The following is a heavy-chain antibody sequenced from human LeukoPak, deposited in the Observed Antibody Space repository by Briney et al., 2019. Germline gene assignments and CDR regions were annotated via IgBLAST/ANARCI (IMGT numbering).Heavy chain of an antibody. J-gene: IGHJ4*02. D-gene: IGHD3-9*01. V-gene: IGHV4-39*07. CDR2: IYYSGST. CDR1: GGSISSSSYY. Sequence: SETLSLTCTVSGGSISSSSYYWGWIRQPPGKGLEWIGSIYYSGSTYYDPSLKSRVTISVDTSKNQFSLKLSSVTAADTAVYYCARDRWFDWSLIFDYWGQGTLVTVSS. CDR3: ARDRWFDWSLIFDY.